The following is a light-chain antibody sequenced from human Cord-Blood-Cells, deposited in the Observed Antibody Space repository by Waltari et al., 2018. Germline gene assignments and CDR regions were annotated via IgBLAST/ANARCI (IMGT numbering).Light chain of an antibody. CDR3: CSYAGSSAYV. CDR2: VGS. V-gene: IGLV2-23*01. J-gene: IGLJ1*01. Sequence: QSALTQPASVSGSPGQSITISCTGNSSDVGSYNLVSWYQQHPGKAPKLMIDVGSKRPSGVSNRFSGSKSGNTASLTSSGLQAEDEADYYCCSYAGSSAYVCGTGTKVTVL. CDR1: SSDVGSYNL.